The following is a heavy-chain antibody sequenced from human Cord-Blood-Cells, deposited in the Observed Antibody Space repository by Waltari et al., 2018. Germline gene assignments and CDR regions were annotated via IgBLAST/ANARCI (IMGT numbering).Heavy chain of an antibody. CDR1: GGSISSSRYY. D-gene: IGHD1-7*01. J-gene: IGHJ5*02. V-gene: IGHV4-39*01. CDR3: ARLRRDNWNYVNWFDP. CDR2: IYYSGST. Sequence: QLQLQESGPGLVKPSETLSLTCTVSGGSISSSRYYWGWIRQPPGTGLEWIGSIYYSGSTYYNPSLKSRVTISVDTSKNQFSLKLSSVTAADTAVYYCARLRRDNWNYVNWFDPWGQGTLVTVSS.